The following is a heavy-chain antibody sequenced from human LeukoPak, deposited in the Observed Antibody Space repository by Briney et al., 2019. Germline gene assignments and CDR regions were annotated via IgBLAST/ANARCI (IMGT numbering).Heavy chain of an antibody. CDR2: INPNSGGT. V-gene: IGHV1-2*02. J-gene: IGHJ4*02. CDR3: ARSRGYSYDSSGYSDY. D-gene: IGHD3-22*01. CDR1: VYTFTVYY. Sequence: ASVKVSCKSSVYTFTVYYMHWVRQAPGQGLEWMGWINPNSGGTNYAQKFQGRVTMTRDTSISTAYMELSRLRSDDTAVYYCARSRGYSYDSSGYSDYWGQGTLVTVSS.